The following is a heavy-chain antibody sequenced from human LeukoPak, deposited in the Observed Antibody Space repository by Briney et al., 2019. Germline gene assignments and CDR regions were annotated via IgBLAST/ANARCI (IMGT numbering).Heavy chain of an antibody. CDR2: MNPNSGNT. D-gene: IGHD5-24*01. CDR3: ARGGLWLQFGSFDI. J-gene: IGHJ3*02. CDR1: GYTFTSYD. V-gene: IGHV1-8*03. Sequence: ASVKVSCKASGYTFTSYDINWVRQATGQGLEWMGWMNPNSGNTGYAQKFQGRVTITADKSTSTAYMELSSLRSEDTAVYYCARGGLWLQFGSFDIWGQGTMVTVSS.